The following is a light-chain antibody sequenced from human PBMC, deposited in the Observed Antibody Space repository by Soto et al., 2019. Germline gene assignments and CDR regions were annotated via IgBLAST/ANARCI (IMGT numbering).Light chain of an antibody. CDR3: QQNNNWNT. CDR1: QSVSSN. Sequence: EIVMTQSPATLSVSPGERATLSCRASQSVSSNLAWYQQKPGQAPRLPIYGPSTRATGIPARFSGSGSGTEFTLTISSLQSEDFAVYYCQQNNNWNTFGQGTKLEIK. CDR2: GPS. V-gene: IGKV3-15*01. J-gene: IGKJ2*01.